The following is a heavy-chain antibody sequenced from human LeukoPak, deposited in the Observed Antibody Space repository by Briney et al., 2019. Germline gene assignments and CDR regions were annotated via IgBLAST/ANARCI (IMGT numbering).Heavy chain of an antibody. J-gene: IGHJ6*03. D-gene: IGHD3-9*01. V-gene: IGHV4-4*07. Sequence: SETLSLTCTVSGGSISSYYWSWIRQPPGKGLEWIGRIYTSGSTNYNPSLKSRVTMSVDTSKNQFSLKLSSVTAADTAVYYCARDNFDGGSYYYYYYYMDVWGKGTTVTVSS. CDR1: GGSISSYY. CDR2: IYTSGST. CDR3: ARDNFDGGSYYYYYYYMDV.